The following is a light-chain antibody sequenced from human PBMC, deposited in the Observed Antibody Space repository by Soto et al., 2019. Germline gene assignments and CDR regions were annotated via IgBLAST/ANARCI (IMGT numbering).Light chain of an antibody. V-gene: IGKV1-5*03. CDR1: QSISTW. CDR3: QHYNSYWT. Sequence: DIQMTQSPSTLSASVGDRVTITCLASQSISTWLAWYQQKPGKAPKVLIYKASSLERGVPSRVRGSGSGTEFTLTISSLKPDDFAKYDCQHYNSYWTFGQGTTVEIK. J-gene: IGKJ1*01. CDR2: KAS.